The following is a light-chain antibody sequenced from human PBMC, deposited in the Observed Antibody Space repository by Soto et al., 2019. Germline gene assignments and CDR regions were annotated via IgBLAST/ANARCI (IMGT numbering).Light chain of an antibody. CDR1: QSLLHSDGYNY. Sequence: DIVMTQSPLSLPVTPGEPASISCRSSQSLLHSDGYNYLDWYLQKPGQSPQLLIQLGSMRASGVPDRFSGSASCTDFTLKISRVAADDVGVSDCMPVLQIPVTFGPGTKVDI. CDR3: MPVLQIPVT. V-gene: IGKV2-28*01. J-gene: IGKJ3*01. CDR2: LGS.